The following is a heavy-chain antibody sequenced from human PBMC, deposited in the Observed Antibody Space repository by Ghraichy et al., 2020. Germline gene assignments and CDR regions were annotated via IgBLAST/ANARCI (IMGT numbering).Heavy chain of an antibody. J-gene: IGHJ5*02. CDR3: ARLGMLHGDYTGRWFDP. CDR1: GFTFSNYW. V-gene: IGHV3-7*01. CDR2: IKQDGSEK. D-gene: IGHD4-17*01. Sequence: GGSLRLSCAASGFTFSNYWMSWVRQAPGKGLEWVASIKQDGSEKYYVDSVKGRFTISRDNAKNSLYLQLNSLRAEDTAVYYCARLGMLHGDYTGRWFDPWGQGTLVTVSS.